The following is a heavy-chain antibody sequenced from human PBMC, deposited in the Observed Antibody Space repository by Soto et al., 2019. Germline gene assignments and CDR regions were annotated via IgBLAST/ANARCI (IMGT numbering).Heavy chain of an antibody. J-gene: IGHJ4*02. Sequence: PGGSLRLSCAASGFPFSNYAMHWVRQAPGKGLEYLAIISYDGSNTYYADSVKGRFTISRDNSKNTLYLQMNSLRAEDTSVYYCAKDGEAKQWLRYFNYWGQGTLVTVSS. V-gene: IGHV3-30*18. CDR1: GFPFSNYA. CDR3: AKDGEAKQWLRYFNY. CDR2: ISYDGSNT. D-gene: IGHD6-19*01.